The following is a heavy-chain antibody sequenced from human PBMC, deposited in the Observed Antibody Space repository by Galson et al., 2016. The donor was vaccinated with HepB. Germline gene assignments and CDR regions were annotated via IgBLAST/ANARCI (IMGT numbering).Heavy chain of an antibody. Sequence: SLRLSCAASGFTFNIHWMHWVRQAPGQGLVWVSRTSSDGSDTRYADSVKGRFTISRDNAKNTLFLQMNSLRAEDTAVYYCARVVLGSPISWGQGARVTVSS. V-gene: IGHV3-74*01. CDR1: GFTFNIHW. J-gene: IGHJ4*02. D-gene: IGHD2/OR15-2a*01. CDR2: TSSDGSDT. CDR3: ARVVLGSPIS.